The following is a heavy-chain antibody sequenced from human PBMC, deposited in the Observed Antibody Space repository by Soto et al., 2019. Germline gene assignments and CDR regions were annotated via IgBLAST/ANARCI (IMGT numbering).Heavy chain of an antibody. J-gene: IGHJ3*02. CDR2: TYFRSKWYN. CDR1: GDSVSSKTAA. Sequence: SQTLSLTCAISGDSVSSKTAAWNWIRQSPSRGLEWLGRTYFRSKWYNDYAISVKSRITINPDTSKNQFSLQLNSVTPEDTAVYYCARGSGIAVALDAFDIWGQGTMVTVSS. D-gene: IGHD6-19*01. CDR3: ARGSGIAVALDAFDI. V-gene: IGHV6-1*01.